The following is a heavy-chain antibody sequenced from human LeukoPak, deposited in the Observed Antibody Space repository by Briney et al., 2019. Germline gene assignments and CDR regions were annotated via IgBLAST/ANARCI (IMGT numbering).Heavy chain of an antibody. CDR3: ARDLSMVGDGSNFAY. Sequence: GGSLRLSCAASGFTFSTYWMHWVRQAPGKGLVWVSRINSDVRSRSYADSVQGRFTISRDNAKNTLYLQMNSLRAEDTAVYYCARDLSMVGDGSNFAYWGQGTLVTVSA. CDR1: GFTFSTYW. V-gene: IGHV3-74*01. D-gene: IGHD5-24*01. J-gene: IGHJ4*02. CDR2: INSDVRSR.